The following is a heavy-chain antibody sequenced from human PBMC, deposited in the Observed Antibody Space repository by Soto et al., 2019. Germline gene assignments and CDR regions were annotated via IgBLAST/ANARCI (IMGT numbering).Heavy chain of an antibody. CDR2: INWNDDE. CDR3: AHRHDLGGFDI. CDR1: GFSLNTRAVG. Sequence: QITLKESGPTLVKPTQTLTLPCTFSGFSLNTRAVGVGWIRQPPGKALEWLALINWNDDERYSPSLKDRLTITKDTSRNHVVLTMTNVDPVDTATYYCAHRHDLGGFDIWGQGTTVTVSS. V-gene: IGHV2-5*01. J-gene: IGHJ3*02. D-gene: IGHD2-15*01.